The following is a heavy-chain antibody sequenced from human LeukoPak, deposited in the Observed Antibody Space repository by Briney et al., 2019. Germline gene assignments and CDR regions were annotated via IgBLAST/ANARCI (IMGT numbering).Heavy chain of an antibody. CDR3: AGGGITIFGVITAPDY. D-gene: IGHD3-3*01. J-gene: IGHJ4*02. V-gene: IGHV3-20*04. CDR2: IKWNGGST. CDR1: GFTFDDYG. Sequence: GGSLRLSCAASGFTFDDYGMSWVRQAPGKGLEWVSGIKWNGGSTGYADSVKGRFTISRDNAKNSLYLQMNSLRAEDTALYYCAGGGITIFGVITAPDYWGQGTLVTVSS.